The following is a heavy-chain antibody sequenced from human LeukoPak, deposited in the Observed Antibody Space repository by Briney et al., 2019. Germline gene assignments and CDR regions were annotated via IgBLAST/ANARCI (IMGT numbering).Heavy chain of an antibody. CDR1: GYSISSGYY. D-gene: IGHD1-7*01. Sequence: SETLSLTCTVSGYSISSGYYWARIRQPPGKGLEWIGSIYHSGSTSYNPSLKSRVTISVDTSKNQCSLQLSSVTAAATAVYYCARDDITGTRSWGQGTLVTVSS. V-gene: IGHV4-38-2*02. J-gene: IGHJ5*02. CDR2: IYHSGST. CDR3: ARDDITGTRS.